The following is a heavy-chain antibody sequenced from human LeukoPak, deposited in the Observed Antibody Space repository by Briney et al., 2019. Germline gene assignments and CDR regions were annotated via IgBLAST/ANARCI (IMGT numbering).Heavy chain of an antibody. CDR1: GFTFSSYG. CDR3: AKEDGGSGWYEPVEY. J-gene: IGHJ4*02. V-gene: IGHV3-30*02. Sequence: GGSLRLSCAASGFTFSSYGMHWVRQAPGKGLEWVAFIRYDGSNKYYADSVKGRFTISRDNSKNTLYLQMNSLRAEDTAIYYCAKEDGGSGWYEPVEYWGQGTLVTVSS. CDR2: IRYDGSNK. D-gene: IGHD6-19*01.